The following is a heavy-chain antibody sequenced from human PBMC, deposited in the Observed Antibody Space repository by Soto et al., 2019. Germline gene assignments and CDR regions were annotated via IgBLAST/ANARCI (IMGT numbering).Heavy chain of an antibody. Sequence: HRGGSLRLSCSASGFPFDDYAMHWVRPAPGKGLEWVSGISWNSGSIGYADSVKGRFTISRDNAKNSLYLQMNSLRAEDTALYYCAKEVANYDFWSGYQDHAFDIWGQGTMVTVSS. CDR1: GFPFDDYA. V-gene: IGHV3-9*01. J-gene: IGHJ3*02. D-gene: IGHD3-3*01. CDR2: ISWNSGSI. CDR3: AKEVANYDFWSGYQDHAFDI.